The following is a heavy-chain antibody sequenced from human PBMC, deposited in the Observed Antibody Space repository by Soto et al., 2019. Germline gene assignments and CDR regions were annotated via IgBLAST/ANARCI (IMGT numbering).Heavy chain of an antibody. CDR2: ISGSGGST. CDR3: AKDEPDSTSYYFDY. CDR1: GFTFSSYA. J-gene: IGHJ4*02. V-gene: IGHV3-23*01. Sequence: GGSLRLSGAASGFTFSSYAMSWVRQASGKGLECVSAISGSGGSTSYAGSVKGRFTTSRDNSKNTLYLQMNSLRAEDTAVYYCAKDEPDSTSYYFDYWGQGTLVTVSS.